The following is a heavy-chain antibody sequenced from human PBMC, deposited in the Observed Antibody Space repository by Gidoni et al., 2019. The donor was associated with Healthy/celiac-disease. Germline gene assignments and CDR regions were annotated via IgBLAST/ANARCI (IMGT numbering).Heavy chain of an antibody. D-gene: IGHD3-10*01. J-gene: IGHJ4*02. Sequence: EVQRVESGGGLVQPGGSLRLSCAAYGFTVSSNYMSWVRQAPGKGLEWFSVIYIGGITYYADSVKGRFTISRDNSNNTLYLQMHSLRAEDTAVYYCARFVPDYGPFDYWGQGTLVTVSS. CDR3: ARFVPDYGPFDY. CDR1: GFTVSSNY. V-gene: IGHV3-66*02. CDR2: IYIGGIT.